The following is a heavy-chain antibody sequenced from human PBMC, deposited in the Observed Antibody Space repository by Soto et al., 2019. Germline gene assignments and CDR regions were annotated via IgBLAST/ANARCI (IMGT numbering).Heavy chain of an antibody. CDR2: IYHSGST. V-gene: IGHV4-30-2*01. D-gene: IGHD6-25*01. CDR1: GGSISSGGYS. CDR3: ARVGGYGAKYYFDY. J-gene: IGHJ4*02. Sequence: QLQLQESGSGLVKPSQTLSLTCAVSGGSISSGGYSWSWIRQPPGKGLEWIGYIYHSGSTYYNPSLKSRVTISVDRSKNQFSLKLSSVTAADTAVYYCARVGGYGAKYYFDYWGQGTLVTVSS.